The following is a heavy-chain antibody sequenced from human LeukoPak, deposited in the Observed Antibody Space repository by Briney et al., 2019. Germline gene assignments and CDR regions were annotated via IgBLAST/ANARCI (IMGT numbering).Heavy chain of an antibody. D-gene: IGHD5-24*01. CDR3: ARDRYGDGFAHFDY. Sequence: ASVKVSCKASGCTFTSYAMLWVRQAPGQGLEGRGWITPRGGTNYPQKFQGRVGINRHTSITTPYMDLSRLTSDDTAVYYCARDRYGDGFAHFDYWGQGALVTVSS. CDR2: ITPRGGT. V-gene: IGHV1-2*02. CDR1: GCTFTSYA. J-gene: IGHJ4*02.